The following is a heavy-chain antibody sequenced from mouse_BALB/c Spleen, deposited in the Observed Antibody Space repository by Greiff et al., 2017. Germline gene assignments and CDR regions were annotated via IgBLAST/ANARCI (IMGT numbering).Heavy chain of an antibody. CDR3: AREGYGNYDWYFDV. Sequence: QVQLKESGPGLVQPSQSLSITCTVSGFSLTSYGVHWVRQSPGKGLEWLGVIWSGGSTDYNAAFISRLSISKDNSKSQVFFKMNSLQANDTAIYYCAREGYGNYDWYFDVWGAGTTVTVSS. D-gene: IGHD2-1*01. CDR2: IWSGGST. V-gene: IGHV2-2*02. J-gene: IGHJ1*01. CDR1: GFSLTSYG.